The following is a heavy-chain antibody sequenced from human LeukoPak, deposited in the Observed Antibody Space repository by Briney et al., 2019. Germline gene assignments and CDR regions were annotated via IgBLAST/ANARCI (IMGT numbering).Heavy chain of an antibody. CDR3: ARDYSSTSRSAFDI. CDR1: GFTFSSYS. J-gene: IGHJ3*02. CDR2: ISSSSSCI. D-gene: IGHD2-2*01. V-gene: IGHV3-21*04. Sequence: GGSLRLSCAASGFTFSSYSMNWVRQAPGKGLEWVSSISSSSSCIYYADSVKGRFTISRDNAKNSLYLQMNSLRAEDTAVYYCARDYSSTSRSAFDIWGQGTMVTVSS.